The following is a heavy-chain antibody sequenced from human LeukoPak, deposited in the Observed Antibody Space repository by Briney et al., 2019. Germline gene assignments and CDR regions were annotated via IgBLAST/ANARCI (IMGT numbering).Heavy chain of an antibody. V-gene: IGHV1-18*01. J-gene: IGHJ4*02. CDR3: ARDEAIVVVPAAKTPFDY. Sequence: GASVKVSCKASGYTFTSYGISWVRQAPGQGLEWMGWISAYNGNTNYAQKLQGRVTMTTDTSTSTAYMELRSLRSDDTAVYYCARDEAIVVVPAAKTPFDYWGQGTLVTVSS. CDR1: GYTFTSYG. CDR2: ISAYNGNT. D-gene: IGHD2-2*01.